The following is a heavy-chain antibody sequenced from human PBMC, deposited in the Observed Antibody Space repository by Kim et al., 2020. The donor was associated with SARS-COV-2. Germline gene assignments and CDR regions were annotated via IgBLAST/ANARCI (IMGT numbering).Heavy chain of an antibody. J-gene: IGHJ4*02. CDR3: ARGAMTTVPRDYFDY. CDR1: GYSISSGYY. D-gene: IGHD4-17*01. V-gene: IGHV4-38-2*02. Sequence: SETLSLTCTVSGYSISSGYYWGWIRQPPGKGLEWIGSIYHSGSTYYNPSLKSRVTISVDTSKNQFSLKLSSVTAADTAVYYCARGAMTTVPRDYFDYWGQGTLVTVSS. CDR2: IYHSGST.